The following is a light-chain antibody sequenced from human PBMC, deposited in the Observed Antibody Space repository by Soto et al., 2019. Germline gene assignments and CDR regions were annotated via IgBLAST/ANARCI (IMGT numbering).Light chain of an antibody. CDR2: DAS. CDR3: QQYNSYST. Sequence: DIQMTQSPSTLSASVGDRVTITCRASQSISSWLAWYQQKPGKAPKLLLYDASSLENGFPSRFSGSGSGTEFTLTISSLQPDDFATYYCQQYNSYSTFGQGTKVEIK. J-gene: IGKJ1*01. V-gene: IGKV1-5*01. CDR1: QSISSW.